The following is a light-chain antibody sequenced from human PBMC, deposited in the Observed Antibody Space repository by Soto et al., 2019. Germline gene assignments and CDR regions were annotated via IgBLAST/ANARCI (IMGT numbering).Light chain of an antibody. Sequence: QSALTQPPSASGSPGQSVTISCTGTSSDVGGYNYVSWYQQHPGKAPKVMIYEVSKRPSGVPDRFSGSKSGNTASLTVSGLQAEDEADYYCQSYDSSLSGPVFGGGTKLTVL. CDR3: QSYDSSLSGPV. CDR1: SSDVGGYNY. V-gene: IGLV2-8*01. J-gene: IGLJ2*01. CDR2: EVS.